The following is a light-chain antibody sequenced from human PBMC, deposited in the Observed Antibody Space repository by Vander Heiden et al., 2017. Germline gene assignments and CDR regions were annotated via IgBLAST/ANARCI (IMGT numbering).Light chain of an antibody. CDR3: QVWDSSSDHWV. J-gene: IGLJ3*02. CDR2: DDS. Sequence: SFVLPHPPPWSLAHGKPARLTCGGNNIGSKSVHWYQQKPGQAPVLVVYDDSDRPSGIPERFSGSNSGNTATLTISRVEAGDEADYYCQVWDSSSDHWVFGGGTKLTVL. CDR1: NIGSKS. V-gene: IGLV3-21*03.